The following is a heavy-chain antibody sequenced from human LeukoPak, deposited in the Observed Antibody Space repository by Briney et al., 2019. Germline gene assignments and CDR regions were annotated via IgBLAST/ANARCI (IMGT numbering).Heavy chain of an antibody. CDR1: GFTFRNYT. Sequence: PGRSLRLSCAASGFTFRNYTMHWVRQAPGKGLEWVAAISYDGTNKYYADSVKGRFTISRDNSKNTLYLQINNLRPEDTAVYYCAKDPWYYGSGSYFDYWGQGTLVTVSS. CDR2: ISYDGTNK. V-gene: IGHV3-30*04. D-gene: IGHD3-10*01. J-gene: IGHJ4*02. CDR3: AKDPWYYGSGSYFDY.